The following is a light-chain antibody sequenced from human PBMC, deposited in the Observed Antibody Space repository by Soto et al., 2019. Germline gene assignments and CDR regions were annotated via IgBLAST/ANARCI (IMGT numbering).Light chain of an antibody. J-gene: IGKJ1*01. Sequence: EIVMTQSPATLSVSPGERATLSCRASQSVSSNLAWYQQKPGQAPRLLIFGASFRATGIPDRFSGSGSGTDFTLTISRLEPEDFAVYYCQQYGSSPTTFGQGTKVDIK. V-gene: IGKV3-20*01. CDR2: GAS. CDR3: QQYGSSPTT. CDR1: QSVSSN.